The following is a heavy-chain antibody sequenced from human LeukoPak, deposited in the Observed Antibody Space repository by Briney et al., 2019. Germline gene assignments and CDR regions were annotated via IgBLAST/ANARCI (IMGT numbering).Heavy chain of an antibody. V-gene: IGHV4-59*08. Sequence: SETLSLTCTVSGGSISSYYWSWIRQPPGKGLEWIGYIYYSGSTDYNPSLKSRVTISVDTSKNQFSLKLSSVTAADTAVYYCARHPSYYDRIDYWGQGTLVTVSS. D-gene: IGHD3-22*01. CDR1: GGSISSYY. CDR2: IYYSGST. J-gene: IGHJ4*02. CDR3: ARHPSYYDRIDY.